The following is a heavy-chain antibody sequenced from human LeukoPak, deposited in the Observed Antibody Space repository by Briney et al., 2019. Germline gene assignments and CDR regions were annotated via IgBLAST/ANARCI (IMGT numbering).Heavy chain of an antibody. D-gene: IGHD3-22*01. J-gene: IGHJ4*02. CDR2: IIPIFGTA. CDR3: VRGGPTISMIQIDY. CDR1: GGTFSSYA. V-gene: IGHV1-69*06. Sequence: ASVKVSCKASGGTFSSYAISWVRQAPGQGLEWMGGIIPIFGTANYAQKFQGRVTITADKSTSTAYMELNSLRVEDTAVYYCVRGGPTISMIQIDYWGQGTLVTVSS.